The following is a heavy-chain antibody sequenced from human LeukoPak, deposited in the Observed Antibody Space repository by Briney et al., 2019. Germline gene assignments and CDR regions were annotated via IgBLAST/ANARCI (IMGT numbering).Heavy chain of an antibody. D-gene: IGHD4-17*01. V-gene: IGHV1-2*02. CDR2: INPNSGRT. Sequence: GASVKVSCKASGYTFTCYYMHWVRQAPGQGLEWMGWINPNSGRTNYAQKFQGRVTMTRDTSISTAYMDLNRLTSDDTAVYYCERDRPLTMVTTEWDYWGQGSLVTVSS. CDR3: ERDRPLTMVTTEWDY. J-gene: IGHJ4*02. CDR1: GYTFTCYY.